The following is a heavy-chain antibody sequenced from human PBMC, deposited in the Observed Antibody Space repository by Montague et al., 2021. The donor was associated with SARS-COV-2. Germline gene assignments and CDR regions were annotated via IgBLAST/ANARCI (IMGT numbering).Heavy chain of an antibody. J-gene: IGHJ6*02. Sequence: YLRLSCAASEFTFSSYSMNWVRQAPGKGLEWVSSISSSSYDIHYADSVKGRFTISRDNAKNSLYLQMNNLRAEDTAVYYCARVVAFYCSDTSCNWEVVSSCYGMDVWGQGTTVTVSS. CDR1: EFTFSSYS. D-gene: IGHD2-2*01. CDR2: ISSSSYDI. V-gene: IGHV3-21*01. CDR3: ARVVAFYCSDTSCNWEVVSSCYGMDV.